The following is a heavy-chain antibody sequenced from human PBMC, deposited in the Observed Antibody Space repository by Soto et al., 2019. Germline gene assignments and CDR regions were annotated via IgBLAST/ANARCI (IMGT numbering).Heavy chain of an antibody. CDR1: GGTFNSYA. CDR3: ARAHLSSSTYYYYYYGMDV. Sequence: SVKVSCKASGGTFNSYAISWVRQAPGQGLEWMGGIIPIFGTANYAQKFQGRVTITADESTSTAYMELSSLRSEDTAVYYCARAHLSSSTYYYYYYGMDVWGLGTTVTVSS. J-gene: IGHJ6*02. CDR2: IIPIFGTA. D-gene: IGHD6-6*01. V-gene: IGHV1-69*13.